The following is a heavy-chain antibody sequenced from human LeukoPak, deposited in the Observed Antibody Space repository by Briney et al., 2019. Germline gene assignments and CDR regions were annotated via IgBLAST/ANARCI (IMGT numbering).Heavy chain of an antibody. CDR2: INWNGGST. V-gene: IGHV3-20*04. J-gene: IGHJ4*02. D-gene: IGHD3-3*01. Sequence: GGSLRLSCAASGFTFDDYGMSWVRQAPGKGLEWVSGINWNGGSTGYADSVKGRFTIPRDNAKNSLHLQMNSQRAEDTALYYCARGGYYDFWSGYGYWGQRTLVTVSS. CDR1: GFTFDDYG. CDR3: ARGGYYDFWSGYGY.